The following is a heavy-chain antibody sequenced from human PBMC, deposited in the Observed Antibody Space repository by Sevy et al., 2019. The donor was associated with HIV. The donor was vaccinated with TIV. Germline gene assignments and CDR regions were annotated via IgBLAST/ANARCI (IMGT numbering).Heavy chain of an antibody. Sequence: SETLSLTCTVFGGSISSSSFSYGWIRQPPGKGLEWIGSISYSGTTYYNPSLKNRVTLSVDTSENHFSLKLSSLTATDTAVYYCARQGVAAGEWDYWGQGTLVTVS. CDR1: GGSISSSSFS. D-gene: IGHD2-15*01. J-gene: IGHJ4*02. V-gene: IGHV4-39*01. CDR3: ARQGVAAGEWDY. CDR2: ISYSGTT.